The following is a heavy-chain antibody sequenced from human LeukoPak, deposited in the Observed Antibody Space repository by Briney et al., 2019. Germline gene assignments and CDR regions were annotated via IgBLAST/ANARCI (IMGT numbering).Heavy chain of an antibody. V-gene: IGHV3-48*03. J-gene: IGHJ4*02. D-gene: IGHD5-12*01. CDR2: ISSSGSTI. Sequence: PGGSLRLSCAASGFTFSSYEMNWVRQAPGKGLEWVSYISSSGSTIYYADSVKGRFTISRDNSKNTLYLQMNSLRAEDTAVYYCARDLAHWRGGYDLGYWGQGTLVTVSS. CDR1: GFTFSSYE. CDR3: ARDLAHWRGGYDLGY.